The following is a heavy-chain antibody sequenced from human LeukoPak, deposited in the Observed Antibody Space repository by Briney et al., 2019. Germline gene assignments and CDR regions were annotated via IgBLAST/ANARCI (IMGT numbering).Heavy chain of an antibody. V-gene: IGHV4-61*02. CDR3: ARRLGV. J-gene: IGHJ6*04. CDR2: IYTSGST. CDR1: GGSISSGSYY. Sequence: SETLSLTCTVSGGSISSGSYYWSWIRQPAGKGLEWIGRIYTSGSTNYNPSLKSRVTISVDTSKNQFSLKLSSVTAADTAVYYCARRLGVWGKGTTVTISS.